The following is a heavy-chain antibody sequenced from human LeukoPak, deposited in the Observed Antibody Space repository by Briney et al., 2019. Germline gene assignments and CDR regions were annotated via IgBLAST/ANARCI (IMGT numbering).Heavy chain of an antibody. J-gene: IGHJ4*02. CDR2: ISGSGGST. D-gene: IGHD3-9*01. V-gene: IGHV3-23*01. CDR3: AKAPPLRYFDWLLPYFDY. CDR1: GFTFSSYA. Sequence: GGSLRLSWAASGFTFSSYAMSWVRQAPGKGLEWVSAISGSGGSTYYADSVKGRFTISRDNSKNTLYLQMNSLRAEDTAVYYCAKAPPLRYFDWLLPYFDYWGQGTLVTVSS.